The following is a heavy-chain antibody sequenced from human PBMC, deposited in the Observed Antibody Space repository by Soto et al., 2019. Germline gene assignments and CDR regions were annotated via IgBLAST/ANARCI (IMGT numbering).Heavy chain of an antibody. V-gene: IGHV2-5*02. CDR1: GFSLSTSGVS. Sequence: QITLKESGPTLVKPTQTLTLTCTFSGFSLSTSGVSVGWIRQPPGKALEWLALIYWDDDKRYSPSLKDRLTXXXXXXXXXXXXXXXXXXXXXXGXXXXXXXEDNDSDEQGYFDYWGQGTLVTVSS. CDR3: XXXEDNDSDEQGYFDY. CDR2: IYWDDDK. D-gene: IGHD4-17*01. J-gene: IGHJ4*02.